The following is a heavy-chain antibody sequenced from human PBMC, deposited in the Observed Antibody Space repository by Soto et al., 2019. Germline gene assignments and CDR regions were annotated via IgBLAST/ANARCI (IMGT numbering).Heavy chain of an antibody. CDR2: VSTRGDIT. D-gene: IGHD3-10*01. J-gene: IGHJ6*02. Sequence: EVQLLESGGDLVQPGGSLRLSCAASGLNFNDNAMTWVRQAPGKGREWVSSVSTRGDITYYSDSVKGRFTISRDNSKNTLFLHMNSLRAEDTALYYCARGDRGGSGSPASYYYSGLDVWGQGTTVTVSS. V-gene: IGHV3-23*01. CDR3: ARGDRGGSGSPASYYYSGLDV. CDR1: GLNFNDNA.